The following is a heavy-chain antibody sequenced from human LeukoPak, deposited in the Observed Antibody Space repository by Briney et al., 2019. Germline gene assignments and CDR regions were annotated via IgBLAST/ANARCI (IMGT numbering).Heavy chain of an antibody. CDR2: IYSGDSET. D-gene: IGHD3-10*01. CDR3: ARLRNDGSGPSYYYGMDV. V-gene: IGHV5-51*01. J-gene: IGHJ6*02. CDR1: GYSFTSYW. Sequence: GESLKISCKGSGYSFTSYWIGWVRQMPGKGLEWMGIIYSGDSETTYSPSFQGQVTISADTSISTAYLQWGSLKASDTAMYYCARLRNDGSGPSYYYGMDVWGQGTTVTVSS.